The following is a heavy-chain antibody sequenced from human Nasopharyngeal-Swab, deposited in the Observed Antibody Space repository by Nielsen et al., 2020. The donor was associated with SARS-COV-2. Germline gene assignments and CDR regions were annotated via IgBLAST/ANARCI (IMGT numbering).Heavy chain of an antibody. Sequence: SVKVSCKASGFTFTSSAVQWVRPARGQRLEWIGWIVVGSGNTNYAQKFQERVTITRDMSTSTAYMELSSLRSEDTAVYYCAAAKAARQGYYYYGMDVWGQGTTVTVSS. CDR3: AAAKAARQGYYYYGMDV. CDR1: GFTFTSSA. CDR2: IVVGSGNT. V-gene: IGHV1-58*01. J-gene: IGHJ6*02. D-gene: IGHD6-6*01.